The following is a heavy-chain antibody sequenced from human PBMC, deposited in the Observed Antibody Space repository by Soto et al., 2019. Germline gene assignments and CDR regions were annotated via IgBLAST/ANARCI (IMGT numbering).Heavy chain of an antibody. CDR3: VKDPSMAPVLAFDL. CDR1: GFTFSNYA. CDR2: INDSGGST. V-gene: IGHV3-23*01. Sequence: EVQLLESGGGLVQPGGSLRLSCEASGFTFSNYAISWVRQAPGKGLEWVSGINDSGGSTYYADSVKGRFTISRDNSKNALYLQINSLRAGGTDIYEFVKDPSMAPVLAFDLWGQGTSGTVSS. D-gene: IGHD5-12*01. J-gene: IGHJ3*01.